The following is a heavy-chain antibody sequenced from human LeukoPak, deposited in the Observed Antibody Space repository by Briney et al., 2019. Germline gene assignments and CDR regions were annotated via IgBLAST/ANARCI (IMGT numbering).Heavy chain of an antibody. Sequence: SETLSLTCTVSGGSISSYYWSWLRQPPGKGLEWIGYIYYSGSTNYNPSLKSRVTISVDTSKNQFSLKLSSVTAADTAVYYCARVVSYWDFWSGYYTNYYFDYWGQGTLVTVSS. CDR3: ARVVSYWDFWSGYYTNYYFDY. CDR1: GGSISSYY. D-gene: IGHD3-3*01. V-gene: IGHV4-59*01. J-gene: IGHJ4*02. CDR2: IYYSGST.